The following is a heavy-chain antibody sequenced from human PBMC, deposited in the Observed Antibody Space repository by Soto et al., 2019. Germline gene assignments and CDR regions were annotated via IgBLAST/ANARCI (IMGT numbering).Heavy chain of an antibody. CDR3: ARSRSSGYYDY. V-gene: IGHV3-13*01. D-gene: IGHD3-22*01. CDR2: IGTAGDT. J-gene: IGHJ4*02. Sequence: GGSLRLSCSASGFTFGIYDMHWVRQATGKGLEWVSAIGTAGDTYYPGSVKGRFTISRENAKNSLYLQMNSLRAGDTAVYYCARSRSSGYYDYWGQGTLVTVSS. CDR1: GFTFGIYD.